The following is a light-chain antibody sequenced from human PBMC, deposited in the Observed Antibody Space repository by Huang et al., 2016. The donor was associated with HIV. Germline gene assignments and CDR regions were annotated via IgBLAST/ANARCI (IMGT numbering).Light chain of an antibody. Sequence: DIQMTQSPSAMSASVGDRVTITCRASQDINNYLAWFQQKPGKVPKHLIYAASSLQTGVPSRFRGSGSGTEFTLTISSLQPEDVATYYCLQHNVFPLTFGQGTKVEIK. J-gene: IGKJ1*01. CDR1: QDINNY. CDR3: LQHNVFPLT. V-gene: IGKV1-17*03. CDR2: AAS.